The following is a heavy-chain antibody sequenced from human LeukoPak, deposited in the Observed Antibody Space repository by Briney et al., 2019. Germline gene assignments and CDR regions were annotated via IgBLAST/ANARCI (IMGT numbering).Heavy chain of an antibody. CDR2: INPSDGST. Sequence: VASVKVSCKASGYTFTSYYMHWVRQAPGQGLEWMGIINPSDGSTIYVQKYQGRVTVTRDTSTSTAYMELSSLRSEDTAVYYCARSFLRDGYYPPGSWGQGTLVTVSS. CDR1: GYTFTSYY. J-gene: IGHJ5*02. V-gene: IGHV1-46*01. D-gene: IGHD5-24*01. CDR3: ARSFLRDGYYPPGS.